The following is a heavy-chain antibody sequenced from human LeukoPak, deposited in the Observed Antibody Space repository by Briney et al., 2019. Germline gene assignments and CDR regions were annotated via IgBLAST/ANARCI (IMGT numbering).Heavy chain of an antibody. CDR3: AADFYTSYHLGY. CDR1: GFTVTVNY. Sequence: PGGSLRLSCAVSGFTVTVNYMSWVRQAPGKGLEWVSIIYKSGTISYADSVKGRFISRDSSTNTLSLQMTSLRAEDTAVYYCAADFYTSYHLGYRGQGTLVTVSS. J-gene: IGHJ4*02. D-gene: IGHD3-16*01. V-gene: IGHV3-66*01. CDR2: IYKSGTI.